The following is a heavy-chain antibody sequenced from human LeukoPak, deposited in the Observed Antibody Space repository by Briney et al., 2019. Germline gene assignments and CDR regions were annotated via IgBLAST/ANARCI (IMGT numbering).Heavy chain of an antibody. V-gene: IGHV1-2*06. J-gene: IGHJ4*02. CDR3: ARDVSSTPNWEFDY. CDR2: INANSGGT. D-gene: IGHD1-26*01. CDR1: GYTFADYF. Sequence: ASVKVSCKTSGYTFADYFIHWVRQAPGQGLEWMGRINANSGGTEYEQKFQGRVTMTRDTSISTAYVEVNWLISDDAAIYYCARDVSSTPNWEFDYWGQGTLVTVSS.